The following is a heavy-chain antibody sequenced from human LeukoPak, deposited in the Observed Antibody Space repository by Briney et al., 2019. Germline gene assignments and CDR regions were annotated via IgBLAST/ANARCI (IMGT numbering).Heavy chain of an antibody. J-gene: IGHJ4*02. CDR3: ARDREYYFDY. V-gene: IGHV3-11*06. CDR1: GFALSDYY. CDR2: ISSSSIYT. Sequence: GGSLRRSCAPSGFALSDYYMSWIRQAPGQGLGWVSYISSSSIYTNYADSVKGRFTISRDNAKNTLYLQMNSLRAEDTAVYYCARDREYYFDYWGQGTLVTVSS.